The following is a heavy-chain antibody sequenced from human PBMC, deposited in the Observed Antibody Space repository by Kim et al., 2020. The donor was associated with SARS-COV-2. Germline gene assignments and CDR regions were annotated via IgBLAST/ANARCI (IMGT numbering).Heavy chain of an antibody. CDR3: ARDLEDIVVVPAAQADWFAP. V-gene: IGHV3-33*01. D-gene: IGHD2-2*01. CDR1: GFTFSSYG. Sequence: GGSLRLSCAASGFTFSSYGMHWVRQAPGKGLEWVAVIWYDGSNKYYADSVKGRFTISRDNSKNTLYPQMNSLRAEDTAVYYCARDLEDIVVVPAAQADWFAPWGTGTLGNVSS. J-gene: IGHJ5*02. CDR2: IWYDGSNK.